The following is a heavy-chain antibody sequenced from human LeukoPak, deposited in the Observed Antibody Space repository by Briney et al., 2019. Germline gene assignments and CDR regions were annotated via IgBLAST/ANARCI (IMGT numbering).Heavy chain of an antibody. D-gene: IGHD3-22*01. CDR2: ISGSSSYI. Sequence: PGGSLRLSCAASGFTFSTYSMDWVRQAPGKGLEWVSSISGSSSYIYYVDTAKGRFTISRDNAKNSLFLQMNSLRAEGTAVYYCASRPYDNSGYYYVWGQGTLVTVSS. CDR3: ASRPYDNSGYYYV. CDR1: GFTFSTYS. V-gene: IGHV3-21*01. J-gene: IGHJ4*02.